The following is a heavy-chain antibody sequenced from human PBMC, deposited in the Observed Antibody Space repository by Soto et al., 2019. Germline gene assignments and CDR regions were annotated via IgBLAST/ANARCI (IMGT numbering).Heavy chain of an antibody. V-gene: IGHV3-48*02. Sequence: GGSLRLSCVASGFSFRSYSMNWVRQAPGKGPEWVAYVSGSGNTQYYADSVKGRFTISRDNAKQSLYLQLNSLRDEDTAVYYCVRDPKSGNQKLYFDYWGQGALVTVSS. CDR2: VSGSGNTQ. J-gene: IGHJ4*02. CDR1: GFSFRSYS. D-gene: IGHD1-26*01. CDR3: VRDPKSGNQKLYFDY.